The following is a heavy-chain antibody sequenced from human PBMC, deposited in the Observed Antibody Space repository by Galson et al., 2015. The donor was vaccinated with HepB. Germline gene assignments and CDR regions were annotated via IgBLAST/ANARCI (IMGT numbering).Heavy chain of an antibody. D-gene: IGHD3-16*01. CDR2: ISYDGSNK. V-gene: IGHV3-30*04. Sequence: SLRLSCAASGFTFSSYAMHWVRQAPGKGLEWVAVISYDGSNKYYADSVKGRFTISRDNARNTLYLQMNGLRVEDTAVYYCARDVGGVDSYWGQGTLVTVSS. J-gene: IGHJ4*02. CDR1: GFTFSSYA. CDR3: ARDVGGVDSY.